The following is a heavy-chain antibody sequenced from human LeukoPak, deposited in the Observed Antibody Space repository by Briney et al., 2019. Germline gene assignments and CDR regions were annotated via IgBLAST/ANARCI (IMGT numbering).Heavy chain of an antibody. V-gene: IGHV3-23*01. J-gene: IGHJ4*02. D-gene: IGHD6-13*01. CDR3: AKVGDSSSGQRIDY. Sequence: PGGSLRLSCAASGFSLSSYAMSWVRQAPGKGLEWVSAISGSGGRTYYADSVKGRFTISRDNSKNTLYLQMNSLRAEDTAVYYCAKVGDSSSGQRIDYWGQGTLVTVSS. CDR1: GFSLSSYA. CDR2: ISGSGGRT.